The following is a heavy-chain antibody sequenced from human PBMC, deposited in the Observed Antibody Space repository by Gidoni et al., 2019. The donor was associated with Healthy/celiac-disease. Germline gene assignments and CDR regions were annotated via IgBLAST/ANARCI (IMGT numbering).Heavy chain of an antibody. Sequence: EVQLLESGGGLVQPGGSLRLSSAASGFTFSSYAMSWVRQDPGKGLEWVAAISGSGGSTYYAASVKGGFTISRDNSKNTLYLQMNSLRAEDTAVYYCAKGLEAGRPSGMDVWGQGTTVTVSS. V-gene: IGHV3-23*01. CDR3: AKGLEAGRPSGMDV. CDR2: ISGSGGST. J-gene: IGHJ6*02. D-gene: IGHD6-6*01. CDR1: GFTFSSYA.